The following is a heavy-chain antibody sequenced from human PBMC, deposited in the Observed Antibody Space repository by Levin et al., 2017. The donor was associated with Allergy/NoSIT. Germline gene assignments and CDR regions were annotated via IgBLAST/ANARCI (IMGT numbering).Heavy chain of an antibody. CDR1: GYTFTSYW. V-gene: IGHV5-51*01. Sequence: GASVKVSCEGSGYTFTSYWIAWVRQMPGQGLEWMGVIFPGDSDTRYSPSFQGQVTISADKSISTAYLQWTSLKASDTAMYYCAREDSGFDYWGQGTLVTVSS. CDR2: IFPGDSDT. D-gene: IGHD6-19*01. CDR3: AREDSGFDY. J-gene: IGHJ4*02.